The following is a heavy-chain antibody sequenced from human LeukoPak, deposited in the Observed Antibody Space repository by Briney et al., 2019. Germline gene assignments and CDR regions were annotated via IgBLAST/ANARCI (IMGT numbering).Heavy chain of an antibody. CDR1: GYTFTGYY. V-gene: IGHV1-2*02. D-gene: IGHD6-25*01. J-gene: IGHJ4*02. CDR3: ARVWERSSSAWPFDY. Sequence: ASVKVSCKASGYTFTGYYMHWVRPAPGQGLEWMGWINPNSSGTNYAQKFQGRVTMTRDTSISTAYMELSRLRSDDTAVYYCARVWERSSSAWPFDYWGQGTLVTVSS. CDR2: INPNSSGT.